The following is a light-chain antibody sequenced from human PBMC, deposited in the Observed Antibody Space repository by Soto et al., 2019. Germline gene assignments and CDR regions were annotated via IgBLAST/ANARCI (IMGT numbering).Light chain of an antibody. V-gene: IGKV1-5*01. CDR3: QQYNTHSPTWT. Sequence: DIQMTQSPSTLSASVGDRVTITCRASQTISNWLAWYQQKPGKAPKLLIYDASSLESGVPSRFSGRGSGTEFTLTISTLQREDFATYYCQQYNTHSPTWTFGQGTKVEIE. CDR2: DAS. CDR1: QTISNW. J-gene: IGKJ1*01.